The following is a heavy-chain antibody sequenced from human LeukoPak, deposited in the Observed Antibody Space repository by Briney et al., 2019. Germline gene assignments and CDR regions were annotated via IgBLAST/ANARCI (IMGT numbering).Heavy chain of an antibody. V-gene: IGHV1-2*02. CDR3: ARVPRAVAGSG. Sequence: ASVKVSCKASGYTFTGYYMHWVRQAPGQGLEWMGWINPNSGGTNFAQKFQGRVTMTRDTSISTVYMELSRLRFDDTAVYYCARVPRAVAGSGWGLGTLVTVSS. J-gene: IGHJ4*02. CDR1: GYTFTGYY. D-gene: IGHD6-19*01. CDR2: INPNSGGT.